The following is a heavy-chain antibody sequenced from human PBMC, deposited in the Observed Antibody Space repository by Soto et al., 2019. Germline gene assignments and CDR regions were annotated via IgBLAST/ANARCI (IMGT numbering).Heavy chain of an antibody. D-gene: IGHD3-16*01. CDR2: IYYSGST. CDR3: ASSAGHYDYVWGCYDYYYFDY. Sequence: QVHLQESGPGLVKPSQTLALTCTVSGGSISSGGYYWSWIRQHPGKGLEWIGYIYYSGSTYYNPSQNSRVTISVDSSTTPFSLKRSPVAAASTAVDYCASSAGHYDYVWGCYDYYYFDYWGQRPLVTVS. CDR1: GGSISSGGYY. J-gene: IGHJ4*02. V-gene: IGHV4-31*03.